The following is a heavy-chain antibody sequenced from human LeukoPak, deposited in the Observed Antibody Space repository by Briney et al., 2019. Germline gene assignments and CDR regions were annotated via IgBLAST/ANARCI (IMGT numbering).Heavy chain of an antibody. J-gene: IGHJ4*02. CDR3: AASSGVTLGRF. D-gene: IGHD3-16*01. CDR2: IYYTGIT. Sequence: SETLSLTCTVSGGSISSGAFYNNWIRQRPGKGLEWIGYIYYTGITSYDPSLKSRATMSVDTSMNQVSLKLSSLTAADTAVYYCAASSGVTLGRFWGQGTLVTVSS. CDR1: GGSISSGAFY. V-gene: IGHV4-31*03.